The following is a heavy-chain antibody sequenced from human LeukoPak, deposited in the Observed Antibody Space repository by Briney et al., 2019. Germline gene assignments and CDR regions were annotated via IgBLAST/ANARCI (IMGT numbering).Heavy chain of an antibody. J-gene: IGHJ3*02. CDR2: IYTSGST. CDR1: GGSISSYY. V-gene: IGHV4-4*07. Sequence: SETLSLTCTVSGGSISSYYWSWIRQPAGKGLEWIGRIYTSGSTNYNPSLKSRVTISVDTSKNQFSLKLSSVTAADTAVYYCARPTYYYDSSGYYPYDAFDIWGQGTMVTVSS. CDR3: ARPTYYYDSSGYYPYDAFDI. D-gene: IGHD3-22*01.